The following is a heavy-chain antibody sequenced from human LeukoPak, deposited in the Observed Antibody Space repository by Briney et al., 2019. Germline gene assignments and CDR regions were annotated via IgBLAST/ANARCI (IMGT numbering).Heavy chain of an antibody. CDR1: GLTFSDYY. Sequence: GGSLRISCAASGLTFSDYYMTWIRQAPGKGLEWVSSISGTGTTIYSADSVRGRFTVSRDNARNSLFLHMNSLRAEDTAVYYCAVQITMIVVVPYFDYWGQGTLVTVSS. J-gene: IGHJ4*02. D-gene: IGHD3-22*01. CDR2: ISGTGTTI. V-gene: IGHV3-11*04. CDR3: AVQITMIVVVPYFDY.